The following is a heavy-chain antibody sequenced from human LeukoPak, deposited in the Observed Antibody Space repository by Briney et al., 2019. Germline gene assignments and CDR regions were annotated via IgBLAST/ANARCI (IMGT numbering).Heavy chain of an antibody. J-gene: IGHJ4*02. CDR2: ISSSSSTI. D-gene: IGHD3-10*01. Sequence: SGGSLRLSCAASGFTFSSYSMNWVRQAPGKGLEWVSYISSSSSTIYYADSVTGRFTISRDNAKNSLYLQMNSPRAEDTAVYYCARDVLLWFGELSGWGQGTLVTVSS. CDR3: ARDVLLWFGELSG. CDR1: GFTFSSYS. V-gene: IGHV3-48*01.